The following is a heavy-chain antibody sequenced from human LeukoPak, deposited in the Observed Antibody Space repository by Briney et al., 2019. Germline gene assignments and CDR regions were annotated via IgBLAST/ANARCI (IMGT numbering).Heavy chain of an antibody. V-gene: IGHV3-30-3*01. CDR3: ARHAAGDYDDWFDP. CDR2: ISYDGSNK. Sequence: GGSLRLSCAASGFTFSSYAMHWVRQAPGKGLEWVAVISYDGSNKYYADSVKGRFTISRDNSKNTLYLQTNSLRAEDTAVYYCARHAAGDYDDWFDPWAREPWSPSPQ. J-gene: IGHJ5*02. CDR1: GFTFSSYA. D-gene: IGHD4-17*01.